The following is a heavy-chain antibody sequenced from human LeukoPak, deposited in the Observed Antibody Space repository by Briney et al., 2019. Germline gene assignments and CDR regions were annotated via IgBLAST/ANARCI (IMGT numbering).Heavy chain of an antibody. V-gene: IGHV4-4*07. CDR3: AGDVPDYDFWSGSRGDYYYMDV. J-gene: IGHJ6*03. CDR1: GGSISSYY. CDR2: IYTSGST. Sequence: PSETLSLTCTVSGGSISSYYWSWIRQPAGKGLEWIGRIYTSGSTNYNPSLKSRVTMSVDTSKNQFSLKLSSVTAADTAVYYCAGDVPDYDFWSGSRGDYYYMDVWGKGTTVTVSS. D-gene: IGHD3-3*01.